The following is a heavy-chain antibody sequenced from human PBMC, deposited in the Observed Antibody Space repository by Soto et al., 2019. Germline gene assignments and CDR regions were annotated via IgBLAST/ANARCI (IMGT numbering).Heavy chain of an antibody. J-gene: IGHJ5*02. Sequence: GESLKISCKGSGYIFTSYWISWVRQMPGKGLEWMGRIDPSDSYTNYSPSFQGHVTMTRDTSTSTVYMELSSLRSEDTAVYYCARTMGETPSSWNWFDPWGQGTLVNVS. CDR2: IDPSDSYT. CDR1: GYIFTSYW. V-gene: IGHV5-10-1*01. D-gene: IGHD3-16*01. CDR3: ARTMGETPSSWNWFDP.